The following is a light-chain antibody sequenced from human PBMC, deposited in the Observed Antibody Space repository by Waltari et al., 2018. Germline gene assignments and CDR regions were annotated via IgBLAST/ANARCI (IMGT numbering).Light chain of an antibody. V-gene: IGLV2-23*02. CDR2: DVS. CDR1: ISDVGGYDY. J-gene: IGLJ2*01. Sequence: QSALTQPASVSESPGQSITLSCTGTISDVGGYDYFPWYQQHPGKAPKLLIYDVSERPSGVSNRFSGSKSGNTASLTISGLQAEDEADYYCCSYALFSTLVFGGGTKVTVL. CDR3: CSYALFSTLV.